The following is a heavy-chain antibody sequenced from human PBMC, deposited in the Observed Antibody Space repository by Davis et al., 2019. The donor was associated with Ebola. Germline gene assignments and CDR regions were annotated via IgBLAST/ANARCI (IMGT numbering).Heavy chain of an antibody. V-gene: IGHV1-69*13. Sequence: SVTVSRQASGGTFSSYAISWVRQAPGQGLEWMGGIIPIFGTANYAQKFQGRITITADESTSTAYMELSSLKSEDTAVYYCARLGDYYGMDVWGQGTTVTVSS. CDR1: GGTFSSYA. CDR2: IIPIFGTA. J-gene: IGHJ6*02. D-gene: IGHD3-16*01. CDR3: ARLGDYYGMDV.